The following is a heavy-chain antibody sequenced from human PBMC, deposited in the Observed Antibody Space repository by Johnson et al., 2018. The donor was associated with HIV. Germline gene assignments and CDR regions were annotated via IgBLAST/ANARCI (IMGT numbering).Heavy chain of an antibody. CDR2: IYDGGTT. V-gene: IGHV3-66*03. J-gene: IGHJ3*01. Sequence: VQLVESGGGLIQPGGSLRLSCAASGFIVSNSYMSWVRQAPGKGLEWVSVIYDGGTTYYADSVEGRFTISRDNSKNILYLQMNSLRPEDTGLYYCAKDGGLWSYSLDVWGQGTMVSVSS. CDR1: GFIVSNSY. CDR3: AKDGGLWSYSLDV. D-gene: IGHD3-10*01.